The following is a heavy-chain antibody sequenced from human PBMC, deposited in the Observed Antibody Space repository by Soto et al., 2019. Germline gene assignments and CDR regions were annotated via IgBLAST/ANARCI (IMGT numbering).Heavy chain of an antibody. CDR3: ARVIAARPLYYYYGMDV. Sequence: SQTLSLTCAISGDSVSSNSAAWNWIRQSPSRGLEWLGRTYYRSKWYNDYAVSVKSRITINPDTSKNQLSLQLNSVTPEDTAVYYCARVIAARPLYYYYGMDVWGQGTTVTVSS. V-gene: IGHV6-1*01. CDR2: TYYRSKWYN. D-gene: IGHD6-6*01. J-gene: IGHJ6*02. CDR1: GDSVSSNSAA.